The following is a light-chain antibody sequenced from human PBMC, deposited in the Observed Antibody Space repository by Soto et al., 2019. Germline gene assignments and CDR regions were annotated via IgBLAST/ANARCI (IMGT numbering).Light chain of an antibody. CDR3: GTWDSSLSAGV. V-gene: IGLV1-51*01. Sequence: QSVLTQPPSVSAASGQRVTISCSGSSSNIGRNYVSWYQQLPGTAPKLLIYDNNKRPSGIPDRFSGSRSGTSATLVITGLQTGDEADYYCGTWDSSLSAGVFGGGTKLTVL. CDR1: SSNIGRNY. CDR2: DNN. J-gene: IGLJ3*02.